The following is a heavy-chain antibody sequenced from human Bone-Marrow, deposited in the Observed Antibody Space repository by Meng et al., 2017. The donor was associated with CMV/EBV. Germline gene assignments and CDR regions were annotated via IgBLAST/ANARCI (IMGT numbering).Heavy chain of an antibody. V-gene: IGHV5-51*01. CDR1: GYNFTNYW. CDR3: ARLSLGTLFGVVIKNYFDY. J-gene: IGHJ4*02. D-gene: IGHD3-3*01. Sequence: KVSCKGSGYNFTNYWIAWVRQMPGKGLEWMGIIYPDDSGTRYSPSFQGQVTITADKSLNTAYLQWSSLKASDTAMYYCARLSLGTLFGVVIKNYFDYWGQGTLVTVSS. CDR2: IYPDDSGT.